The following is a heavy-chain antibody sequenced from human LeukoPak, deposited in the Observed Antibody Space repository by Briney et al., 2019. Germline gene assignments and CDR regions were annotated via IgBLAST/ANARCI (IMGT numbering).Heavy chain of an antibody. Sequence: PGRSLRLSCAASGFTFDDYAMHWVRQAPGKGLEWVSGISWNSGSIGYAESVKGRFTISRDNAKNSLYLQMNSLRPEDTALYYCAKDLRGYSYGYPDYWGQGTLVTVSS. CDR1: GFTFDDYA. V-gene: IGHV3-9*01. CDR2: ISWNSGSI. J-gene: IGHJ4*02. CDR3: AKDLRGYSYGYPDY. D-gene: IGHD5-18*01.